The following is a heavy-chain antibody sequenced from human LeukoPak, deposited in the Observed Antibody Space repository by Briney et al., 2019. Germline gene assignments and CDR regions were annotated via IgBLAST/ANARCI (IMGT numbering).Heavy chain of an antibody. J-gene: IGHJ4*02. D-gene: IGHD3-22*01. CDR3: TRPRYDSSGYYYAPLDY. CDR1: GFTFSGSA. V-gene: IGHV3-73*01. CDR2: IRSKANSYAT. Sequence: GGSLRLSCAASGFTFSGSAMHWVRQASGKGLEWVGRIRSKANSYATAYAASVKGRFTISRDDSKNTAYLQMNSLKTEDTAVYYCTRPRYDSSGYYYAPLDYWGQETLVTVSS.